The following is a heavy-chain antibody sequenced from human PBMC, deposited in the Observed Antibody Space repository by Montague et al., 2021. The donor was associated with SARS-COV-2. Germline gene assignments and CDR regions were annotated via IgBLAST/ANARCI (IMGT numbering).Heavy chain of an antibody. CDR1: GGSISSYY. V-gene: IGHV4-59*05. CDR2: IYYSAST. Sequence: SETLSLTCTVSGGSISSYYWSWIRQPPVRGLEWIGSIYYSASTXXXPSXXXRVTISVDTSKNQFSLKLSSVTAADTAVYYCARQRRGGLVSTPRFFYYWGQGTLGTVSS. D-gene: IGHD6-19*01. CDR3: ARQRRGGLVSTPRFFYY. J-gene: IGHJ4*02.